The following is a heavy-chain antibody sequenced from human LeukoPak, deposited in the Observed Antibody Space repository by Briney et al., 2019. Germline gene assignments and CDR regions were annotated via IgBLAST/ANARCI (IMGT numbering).Heavy chain of an antibody. D-gene: IGHD2-2*01. J-gene: IGHJ4*02. CDR1: GYSFTSYW. CDR2: IYPGDSDT. Sequence: GESLKISCKGSGYSFTSYWIAWVRQMPGKGLEWMGIIYPGDSDTRYSPSFQGQVTISADKFISTAYLQWSSLKASDTAMYYCARLNSYCSSTSCYGSFDYWGQGTLVTVSS. CDR3: ARLNSYCSSTSCYGSFDY. V-gene: IGHV5-51*01.